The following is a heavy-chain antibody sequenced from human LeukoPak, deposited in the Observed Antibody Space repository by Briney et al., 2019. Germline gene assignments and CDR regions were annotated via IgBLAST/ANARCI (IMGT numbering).Heavy chain of an antibody. CDR3: ARDRSDYSIKYYYYYGMDV. CDR1: GFSFSAYA. CDR2: ASYDGTKK. Sequence: PGGSLRLSCGASGFSFSAYAMHWVRQPPGKGLEWVAVASYDGTKKFYADSVKGRFTISRDNSKNTLYLQMNSLRAEDTAVYYCARDRSDYSIKYYYYYGMDVWGQGTTVTVSS. J-gene: IGHJ6*02. D-gene: IGHD3-16*01. V-gene: IGHV3-30-3*01.